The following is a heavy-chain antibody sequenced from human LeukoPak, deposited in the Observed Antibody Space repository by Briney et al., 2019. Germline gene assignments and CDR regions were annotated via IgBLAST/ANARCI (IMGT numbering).Heavy chain of an antibody. CDR1: GYTFTSYD. V-gene: IGHV1-8*01. D-gene: IGHD3-16*02. Sequence: ASVKVSCKASGYTFTSYDINWVRQATGQGLEWMGWMNPNSGNTGYAQKFQGRVTMTRNTSISTAYMELSSLRSEDTAVYYCAREIMITFGGVIVKDYWGQGTLVTVSS. CDR2: MNPNSGNT. J-gene: IGHJ4*02. CDR3: AREIMITFGGVIVKDY.